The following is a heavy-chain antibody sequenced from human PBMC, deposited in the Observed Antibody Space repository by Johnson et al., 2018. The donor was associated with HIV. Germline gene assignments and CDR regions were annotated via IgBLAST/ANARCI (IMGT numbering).Heavy chain of an antibody. D-gene: IGHD6-13*01. J-gene: IGHJ3*02. CDR3: AKVSGIAAAGHDAFDI. CDR2: IKSKTDGGTT. Sequence: VQLVESGGGLVKPGGSLIVSCEASGLTFSDYYMSWIRQAPGKGLEWVGRIKSKTDGGTTDYAAPVKGRFTISRDDSKNTLYLQMNSLKTEDTAVYYCAKVSGIAAAGHDAFDIWGQGTMVTVSS. CDR1: GLTFSDYY. V-gene: IGHV3-15*01.